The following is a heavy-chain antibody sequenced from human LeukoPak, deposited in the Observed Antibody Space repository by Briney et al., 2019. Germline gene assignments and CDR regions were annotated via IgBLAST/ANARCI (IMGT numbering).Heavy chain of an antibody. D-gene: IGHD3-16*01. V-gene: IGHV3-7*01. CDR1: GFTFNNYW. CDR2: TNEDGSWS. Sequence: GGSLRLSCAASGFTFNNYWMSWVRQAPGKGLEWLGNTNEDGSWSQYVDSVRGRFTISRDNAKISLYLEMNSLTGEDTAVYYCARDDKGGYFDSWGQGTLVTVSS. CDR3: ARDDKGGYFDS. J-gene: IGHJ4*02.